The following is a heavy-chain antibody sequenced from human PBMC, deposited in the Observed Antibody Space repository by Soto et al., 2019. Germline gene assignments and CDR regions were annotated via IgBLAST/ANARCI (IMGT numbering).Heavy chain of an antibody. CDR3: AKDNYGAVRIPQT. V-gene: IGHV3-9*01. D-gene: IGHD4-17*01. J-gene: IGHJ4*02. Sequence: EVQLVESGGGLVQPGRSLRLSCAASGFTFDDYAMHWVRQAPGKGLEWVSGISWNSGSIGYADSVKGRFTISRDNAKNSLYLQMNSLRAEDTALYYCAKDNYGAVRIPQTWGQGTLVTVSS. CDR1: GFTFDDYA. CDR2: ISWNSGSI.